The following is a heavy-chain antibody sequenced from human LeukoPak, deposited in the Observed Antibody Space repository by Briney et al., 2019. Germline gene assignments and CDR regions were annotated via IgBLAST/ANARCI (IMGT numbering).Heavy chain of an antibody. CDR1: GFTFSTYA. V-gene: IGHV3-23*01. CDR2: IGASGGGT. D-gene: IGHD1-26*01. CDR3: AKMYGGTYIGN. Sequence: GGSLRLSCAASGFTFSTYAMKWVRQAPGKGLEWVSEIGASGGGTHYADSVKGRFTISRDNSKNTLYLQMNSLRAEDTAIYYCAKMYGGTYIGNWGQGTLVTVSA. J-gene: IGHJ4*02.